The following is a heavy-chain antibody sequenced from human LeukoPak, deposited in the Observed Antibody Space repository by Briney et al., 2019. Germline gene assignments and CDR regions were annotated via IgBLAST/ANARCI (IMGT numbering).Heavy chain of an antibody. CDR2: ISFDGNNK. V-gene: IGHV3-30*18. Sequence: GGSLRLSCAASGFTFSSYAMSWVRQAPGKGLEWVAVISFDGNNKYYADSVKGRFTISRDNSKNMLYLQMNSLRAEDTAVYYCAKPYDRSGFYFDYWGQGTLVTVSS. CDR3: AKPYDRSGFYFDY. D-gene: IGHD3-22*01. J-gene: IGHJ4*02. CDR1: GFTFSSYA.